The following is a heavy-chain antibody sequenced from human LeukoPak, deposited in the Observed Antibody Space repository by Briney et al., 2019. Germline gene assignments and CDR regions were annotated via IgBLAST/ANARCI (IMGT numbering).Heavy chain of an antibody. CDR1: GFTFSNAW. CDR2: IKSKTDGGTT. J-gene: IGHJ4*02. Sequence: GGSLRLSCAASGFTFSNAWMSWVRQAPGKGLEWVGRIKSKTDGGTTDYAAPVKGRFTISRDDSKNTLYLQMNSLKTEDTAVYYCTNYAYYYGSGAYWGQGTLVTVSS. D-gene: IGHD3-10*01. CDR3: TNYAYYYGSGAY. V-gene: IGHV3-15*01.